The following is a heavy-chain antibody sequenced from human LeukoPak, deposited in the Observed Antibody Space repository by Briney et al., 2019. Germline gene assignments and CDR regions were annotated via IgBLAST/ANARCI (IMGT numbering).Heavy chain of an antibody. CDR1: GYTFTSYD. CDR3: ATLRVNYGMDV. V-gene: IGHV1-69*13. Sequence: ASVTVSCKASGYTFTSYDISWVRQAPGQGLEWMGGIIPIFGTANYAQKFQGRVTITADESTSTAYMELSSLRSEDTAVYYCATLRVNYGMDVWGQGTTVTVSS. CDR2: IIPIFGTA. J-gene: IGHJ6*02.